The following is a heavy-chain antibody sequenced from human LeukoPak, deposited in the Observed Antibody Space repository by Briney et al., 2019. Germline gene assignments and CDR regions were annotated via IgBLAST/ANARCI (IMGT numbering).Heavy chain of an antibody. V-gene: IGHV3-48*04. CDR3: ARDHLLVEMATIVWDWFDP. CDR2: ITSRSSSI. Sequence: PGGSLRLSCAASGFTFSNYNMNWVRQAPGKGLEWVSYITSRSSSIYYADSVKGRFTISRDNAKNSLYLQMNSLRAEDTAVYYCARDHLLVEMATIVWDWFDPWGQGTLVTVSS. J-gene: IGHJ5*02. D-gene: IGHD5-24*01. CDR1: GFTFSNYN.